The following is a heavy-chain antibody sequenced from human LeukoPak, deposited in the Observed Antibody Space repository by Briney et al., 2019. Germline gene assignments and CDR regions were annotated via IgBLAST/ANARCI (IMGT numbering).Heavy chain of an antibody. V-gene: IGHV3-66*01. CDR1: GFTVSTNY. D-gene: IGHD3-22*01. CDR2: VYSGGTT. J-gene: IGHJ4*02. CDR3: ARGGYYDSSGYLRVFDY. Sequence: GGSLRLSCAASGFTVSTNYMSWVRQAPGKGLEWVSLVYSGGTTYYADSVKGRFTISRDDSKNTVYLQMNSLRAEDTAVYYCARGGYYDSSGYLRVFDYWGQGTLVTVSS.